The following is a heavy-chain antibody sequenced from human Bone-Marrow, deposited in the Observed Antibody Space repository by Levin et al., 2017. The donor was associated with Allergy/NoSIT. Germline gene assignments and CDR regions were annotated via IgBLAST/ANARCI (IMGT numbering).Heavy chain of an antibody. Sequence: GGSLRLSCAASGFTFSSYSMNWVRQAPGKGLEWVSSISSSSSYIYYADSVKGRFTISRDNAKNSLYLQMNSLRAEDTAVYYCARDYLYDTVGTDSSSSFVVEPRFDYWGQGTLVTVSS. J-gene: IGHJ4*02. CDR2: ISSSSSYI. CDR1: GFTFSSYS. V-gene: IGHV3-21*01. CDR3: ARDYLYDTVGTDSSSSFVVEPRFDY. D-gene: IGHD6-6*01.